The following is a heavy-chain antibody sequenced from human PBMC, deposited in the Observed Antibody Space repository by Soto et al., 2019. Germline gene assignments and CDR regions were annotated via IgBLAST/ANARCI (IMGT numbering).Heavy chain of an antibody. D-gene: IGHD4-4*01. J-gene: IGHJ6*02. V-gene: IGHV5-51*01. CDR1: GYSLTSYW. CDR2: IYPGDSDT. CDR3: ASLTVPHGYYGMDV. Sequence: PGEALKISCAGSGYSLTSYWRGWVRQMPGKGLEWMGIIYPGDSDTRYSPSFQGQVTISADKSISTAYLQWSSLKASDTAMYYCASLTVPHGYYGMDVWGQGTKVTVSS.